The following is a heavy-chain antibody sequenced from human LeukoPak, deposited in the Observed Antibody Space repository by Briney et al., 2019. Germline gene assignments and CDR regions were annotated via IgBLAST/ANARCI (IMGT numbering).Heavy chain of an antibody. Sequence: SQTLSLTCTISGGSISSGDYYWSWIRQPPGKGLEWIGYIYYSGSTYYNPSLKSRVTISVDTSKNQFSLKLSSVTAADTAVYYCAGPKGGWYSGSRGAFDIWGQGTMVTVSS. D-gene: IGHD1-26*01. CDR1: GGSISSGDYY. CDR3: AGPKGGWYSGSRGAFDI. J-gene: IGHJ3*02. CDR2: IYYSGST. V-gene: IGHV4-30-4*08.